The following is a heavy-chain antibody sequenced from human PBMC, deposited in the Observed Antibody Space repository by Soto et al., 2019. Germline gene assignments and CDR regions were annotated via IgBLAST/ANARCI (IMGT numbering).Heavy chain of an antibody. CDR1: GDDFTAYD. V-gene: IGHV1-8*02. J-gene: IGHJ6*02. CDR3: GRGPSPRAPAGGTPYYYAMDV. D-gene: IGHD6-13*01. CDR2: MNPINGAT. Sequence: SVKVSCKASGDDFTAYDINWVRQASGQGFEWMGWMNPINGATGSARRFQGRVSMTRNTATNTAYLELTSLRSDDTAVYYCGRGPSPRAPAGGTPYYYAMDVWG.